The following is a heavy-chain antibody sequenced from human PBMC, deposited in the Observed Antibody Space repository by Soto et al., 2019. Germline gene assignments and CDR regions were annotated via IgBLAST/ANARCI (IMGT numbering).Heavy chain of an antibody. Sequence: EVQLLESGGGLIQPGGSLRLSCAASGFTFSNYAMTWVRQAPGTGLEWVSTIGDSGVTTYFADSVKGRFTISRDNAKNALYLQMNSLRADDTAVYYCVKDWSGDKCPCMDVWGQGTTVTVSS. J-gene: IGHJ6*02. CDR2: IGDSGVTT. CDR3: VKDWSGDKCPCMDV. CDR1: GFTFSNYA. V-gene: IGHV3-23*01. D-gene: IGHD3-3*01.